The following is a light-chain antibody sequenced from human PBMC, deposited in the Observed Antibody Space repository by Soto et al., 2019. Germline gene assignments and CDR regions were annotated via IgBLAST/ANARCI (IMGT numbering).Light chain of an antibody. CDR1: QSVSSSY. V-gene: IGKV3-15*01. CDR2: GAS. J-gene: IGKJ5*01. CDR3: QQYNNWPIT. Sequence: IVLTQSPGTVSLSPLEIATLSFMASQSVSSSYLAWYQQKPGRAPRLLIYGASNRATGIPARFSGSGSGTEFTLTISSLQSEDFAVYYCQQYNNWPITFGQGTRLEIK.